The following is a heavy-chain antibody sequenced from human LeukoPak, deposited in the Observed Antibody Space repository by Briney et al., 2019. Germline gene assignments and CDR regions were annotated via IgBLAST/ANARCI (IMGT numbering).Heavy chain of an antibody. CDR1: GCTFTSYY. D-gene: IGHD6-6*01. Sequence: DSVEVSCKASGCTFTSYYMHWVRQAPGQGLEWMGIINPSGGSTSYAQKFQGRVTMTRDTSTRTVYMELSSLRSQDTAVYYCARAPYSSSGRLMGYWGQGTLVTVSS. V-gene: IGHV1-46*01. J-gene: IGHJ4*02. CDR3: ARAPYSSSGRLMGY. CDR2: INPSGGST.